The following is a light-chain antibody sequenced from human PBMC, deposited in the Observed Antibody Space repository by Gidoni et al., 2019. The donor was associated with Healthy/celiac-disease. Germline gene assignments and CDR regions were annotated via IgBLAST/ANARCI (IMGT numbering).Light chain of an antibody. CDR3: QQYGSSPLT. J-gene: IGKJ4*01. Sequence: EIVLTQSPGTLSLSPGERATLSCRASQSVSSSYLAWYQQKPGQAPRLLIYGASSRATGIPDRFSGSGSETDFTLTISILEPEYFAVYYCQQYGSSPLTFGGGTKVEIK. CDR1: QSVSSSY. CDR2: GAS. V-gene: IGKV3-20*01.